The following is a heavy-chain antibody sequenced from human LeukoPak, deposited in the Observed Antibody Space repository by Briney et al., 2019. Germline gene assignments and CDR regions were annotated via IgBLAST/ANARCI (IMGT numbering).Heavy chain of an antibody. J-gene: IGHJ4*02. Sequence: NRGEPLQTSCQASGYRFTDYWIGWLGQLHGRGLEWMEIIYPGDSDTRYSPSFQGQVTISADKSISTAYLQWSSLKASDTAMYYCARRGQQLDHFDYWGQGTLVTVSS. CDR3: ARRGQQLDHFDY. V-gene: IGHV5-51*01. D-gene: IGHD6-13*01. CDR1: GYRFTDYW. CDR2: IYPGDSDT.